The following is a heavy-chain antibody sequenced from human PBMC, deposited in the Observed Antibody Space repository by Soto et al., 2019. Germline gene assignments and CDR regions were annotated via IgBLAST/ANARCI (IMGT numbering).Heavy chain of an antibody. V-gene: IGHV4-4*02. CDR2: IYHSGST. CDR3: ASRSTPNYSSGWNRYFDY. D-gene: IGHD6-19*01. CDR1: GGSISSSNW. J-gene: IGHJ4*02. Sequence: KASETLSLTCAVSGGSISSSNWWSWVRQPPGKGLEWIGEIYHSGSTNYNPSLKSRVTISVDKSKNQFSLKLSSVTAADTAVYYCASRSTPNYSSGWNRYFDYWGQGTLVTVSS.